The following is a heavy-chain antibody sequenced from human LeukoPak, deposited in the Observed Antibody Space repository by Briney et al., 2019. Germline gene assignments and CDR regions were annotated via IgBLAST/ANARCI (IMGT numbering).Heavy chain of an antibody. CDR3: AKAAYYYDSSGYLDY. CDR2: ISGSGGST. CDR1: GFTVSSNY. V-gene: IGHV3-23*01. Sequence: PGGSLRLSCAASGFTVSSNYMSWVRQAPGKGLEWVSAISGSGGSTYYADSVKGRFTISRDNSKNTLYLQMNSLRAEDTAVYYCAKAAYYYDSSGYLDYWGQGTLVTVSS. D-gene: IGHD3-22*01. J-gene: IGHJ4*02.